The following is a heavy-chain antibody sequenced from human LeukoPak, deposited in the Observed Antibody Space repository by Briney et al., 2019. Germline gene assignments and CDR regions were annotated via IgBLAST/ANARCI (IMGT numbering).Heavy chain of an antibody. CDR2: IYYSGST. CDR1: GGSISSADSY. D-gene: IGHD4-23*01. J-gene: IGHJ3*02. V-gene: IGHV4-31*03. Sequence: PSETLSLTCTVSGGSISSADSYWNWIRQHPGKGLEWIGYIYYSGSTHYNPSLKSRVTISLDTSKNQFSLRLSSVTAADTAVYYCARGTTVEEEDAFDIWGQGTMVTVSS. CDR3: ARGTTVEEEDAFDI.